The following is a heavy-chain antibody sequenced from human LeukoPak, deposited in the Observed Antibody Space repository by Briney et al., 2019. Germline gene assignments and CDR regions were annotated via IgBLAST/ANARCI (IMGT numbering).Heavy chain of an antibody. Sequence: SSETLSLTCTVSGGSISSGSYYWGWIRQPPGKGLEWIGSIYYSGSTYYNPSLKSRVTISVDTSKNQFSLKLSSVTAADTAVYYCARRPLLTHFDYWGQGTLVTVSS. D-gene: IGHD3-9*01. V-gene: IGHV4-39*01. CDR2: IYYSGST. CDR1: GGSISSGSYY. CDR3: ARRPLLTHFDY. J-gene: IGHJ4*02.